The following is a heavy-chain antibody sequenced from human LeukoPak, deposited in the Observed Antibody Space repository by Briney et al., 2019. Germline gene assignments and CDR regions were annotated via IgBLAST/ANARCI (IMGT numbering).Heavy chain of an antibody. CDR2: ITYDGYYK. D-gene: IGHD3-10*01. CDR1: GFTFTSYG. Sequence: GTSLSLSCAASGFTFTSYGMHWVRQAPGKGLEWVALITYDGYYKYYSDSVKGRFTISSDTSKNTLYLQMNRLRAEDTAVYYCARDLSPVVRASPMGYWGQGTLVTVSS. CDR3: ARDLSPVVRASPMGY. J-gene: IGHJ4*02. V-gene: IGHV3-30*03.